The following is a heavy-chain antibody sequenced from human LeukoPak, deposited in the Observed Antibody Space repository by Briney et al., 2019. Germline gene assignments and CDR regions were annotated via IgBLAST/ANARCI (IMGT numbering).Heavy chain of an antibody. V-gene: IGHV4-39*01. CDR3: AVDHLMVRAPLDY. Sequence: SETLSLTCTVSGGSISSSSYYWGWIRQPPGKGLEWIGNIYYRGNTYYNPSLKSRVPIYGDTSKNQFSLKLSSVTGADTGVYYCAVDHLMVRAPLDYWGQGTLVTVSS. D-gene: IGHD3-10*01. J-gene: IGHJ4*02. CDR1: GGSISSSSYY. CDR2: IYYRGNT.